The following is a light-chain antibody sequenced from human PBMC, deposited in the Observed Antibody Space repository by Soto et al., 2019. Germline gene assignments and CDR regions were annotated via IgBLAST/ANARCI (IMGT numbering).Light chain of an antibody. CDR1: SRDVGGYNY. J-gene: IGLJ1*01. CDR2: DVS. V-gene: IGLV2-14*01. CDR3: SSYTSSSSYV. Sequence: QSVLTQPASVSGSPGQSITISCTGTSRDVGGYNYVSWYQQHPGKAPKLMIYDVSNRPSGVSNRFSGSKSGNTASLTISWLQAEDEADYYCSSYTSSSSYVFGTGTKVTVL.